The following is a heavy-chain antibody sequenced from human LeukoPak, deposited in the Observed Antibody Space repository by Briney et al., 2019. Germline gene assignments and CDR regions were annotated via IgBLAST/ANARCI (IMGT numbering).Heavy chain of an antibody. V-gene: IGHV3-11*04. Sequence: GGSLRLSCAGSGFTFSDYYMSWIRQAPGKGLEWVSYISSSDSTIYYTDSVKGRFTISRDNAKNSLYLQMNSLRADDTAVYYCARAYCSSTSCYELDYWGQGTLVTVSS. CDR3: ARAYCSSTSCYELDY. CDR2: ISSSDSTI. D-gene: IGHD2-2*01. CDR1: GFTFSDYY. J-gene: IGHJ4*02.